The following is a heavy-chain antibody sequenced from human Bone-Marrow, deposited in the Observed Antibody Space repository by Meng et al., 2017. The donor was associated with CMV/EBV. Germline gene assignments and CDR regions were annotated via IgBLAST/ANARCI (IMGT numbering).Heavy chain of an antibody. D-gene: IGHD3-10*01. J-gene: IGHJ6*01. CDR1: GGTFNNYA. Sequence: SVKVSRKASGGTFNNYAITWVRQAPGQGLEWMGIIIPILAKADYAQRFQGRVTLSTDESTTTAYMQSNSLRYDDTAVYFCARGEGGNAIWFGGYYYGMDVWGQGTTVTVSS. V-gene: IGHV1-69*11. CDR2: IIPILAKA. CDR3: ARGEGGNAIWFGGYYYGMDV.